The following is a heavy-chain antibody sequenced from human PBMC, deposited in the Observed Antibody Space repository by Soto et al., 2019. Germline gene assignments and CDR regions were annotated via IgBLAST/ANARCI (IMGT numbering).Heavy chain of an antibody. CDR3: ANHAAPDYYYYGMDV. CDR2: ISSSGSTI. D-gene: IGHD6-25*01. V-gene: IGHV3-11*01. Sequence: PGGSLRLSCAASGFTFSDYYMSWIRQAPGKGLEWVSYISSSGSTIYYADSVKGRFTISRDNAKNSLYLQMNSLRAEDTAVYYCANHAAPDYYYYGMDVWGQGTTVTVSS. J-gene: IGHJ6*02. CDR1: GFTFSDYY.